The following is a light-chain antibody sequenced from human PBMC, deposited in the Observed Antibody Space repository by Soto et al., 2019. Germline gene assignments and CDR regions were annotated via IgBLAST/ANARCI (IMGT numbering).Light chain of an antibody. CDR2: RNS. CDR1: SSNIGSNY. Sequence: QSVLTQPPSASGAPGQRVTISCSGSSSNIGSNYVYWYQQFPGTAPKLLIYRNSQRPSGVPDRFSGSKSGSSASLAISGLRSEDEADYYCTTWDDSLSGYVFXTGTKVTVL. J-gene: IGLJ1*01. CDR3: TTWDDSLSGYV. V-gene: IGLV1-47*01.